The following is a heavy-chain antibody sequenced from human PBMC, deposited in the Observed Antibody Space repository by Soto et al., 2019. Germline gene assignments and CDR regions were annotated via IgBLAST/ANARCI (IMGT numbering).Heavy chain of an antibody. V-gene: IGHV3-30*18. J-gene: IGHJ6*02. CDR1: GFTFSSHG. D-gene: IGHD6-6*01. CDR2: ISYDGSNK. Sequence: QVQLVESGGGVVQPGKSLRLSCVASGFTFSSHGMHWVRQAPGKGLEWVAVISYDGSNKYYADSVKGRITISRDNSKNTVYLQMNSLRAEDTAVYYCAKDRGTSASRVWGHSYGMDVWGQGTTVTVSS. CDR3: AKDRGTSASRVWGHSYGMDV.